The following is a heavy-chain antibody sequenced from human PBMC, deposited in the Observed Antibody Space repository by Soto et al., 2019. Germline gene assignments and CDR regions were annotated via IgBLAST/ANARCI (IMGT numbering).Heavy chain of an antibody. CDR3: ARPSGLLGQFSALVDY. Sequence: QVQLVQSGSEVRRPGSSVKVSCKASGGSFSNSAIAWVRQAPGQGLEWLGMIIPIFTTTNYAQKFKDRLTITADGSTSTAYMELSGLKSEDTAVYFCARPSGLLGQFSALVDYWGQGTFVTVSS. CDR1: GGSFSNSA. V-gene: IGHV1-69*18. CDR2: IIPIFTTT. D-gene: IGHD6-6*01. J-gene: IGHJ4*02.